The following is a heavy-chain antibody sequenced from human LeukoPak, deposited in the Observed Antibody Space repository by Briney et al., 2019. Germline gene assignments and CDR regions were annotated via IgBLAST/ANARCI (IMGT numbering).Heavy chain of an antibody. J-gene: IGHJ6*03. V-gene: IGHV3-20*04. D-gene: IGHD3-10*01. CDR1: GFTFDDYG. Sequence: GGSLTLSCAPSGFTFDDYGMSWVRHAPGKGPEWVSGLNWNGGSTGYADSVKGRFTISRDNAKNSLYLQMNSLRAEDTALYYCARVGPLRLGYYYMDVWGKGTTVTVSS. CDR3: ARVGPLRLGYYYMDV. CDR2: LNWNGGST.